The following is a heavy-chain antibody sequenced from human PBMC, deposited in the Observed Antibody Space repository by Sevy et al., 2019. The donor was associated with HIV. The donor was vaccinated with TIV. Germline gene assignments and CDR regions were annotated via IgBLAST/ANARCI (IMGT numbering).Heavy chain of an antibody. CDR3: AKDPDRSRSWYDY. J-gene: IGHJ4*02. D-gene: IGHD6-13*01. CDR1: GFTFSTYG. V-gene: IGHV3-30*02. CDR2: IRYDGSNK. Sequence: GGSLRLSCAASGFTFSTYGMHWVRQAPGKGLEWVAFIRYDGSNKYYPDSVKGRFTISRDNSKNTLYLQMNSLRPEDTAVYYCAKDPDRSRSWYDYWGQGTLVTVSS.